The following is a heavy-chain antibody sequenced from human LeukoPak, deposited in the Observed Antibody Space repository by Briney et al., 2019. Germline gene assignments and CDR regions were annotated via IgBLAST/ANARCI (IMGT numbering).Heavy chain of an antibody. Sequence: SETLSLTCTVSGGSISTGEYYWSWIRQPPGKGLEWIGYIYYSGNTYYNPSLKSRVTISVDTSKNQFSLKLSSVTAADTAVYYCARAADSSGYYFHFDYWGQGTLVTVSS. D-gene: IGHD3-22*01. CDR3: ARAADSSGYYFHFDY. CDR1: GGSISTGEYY. V-gene: IGHV4-30-4*02. J-gene: IGHJ4*02. CDR2: IYYSGNT.